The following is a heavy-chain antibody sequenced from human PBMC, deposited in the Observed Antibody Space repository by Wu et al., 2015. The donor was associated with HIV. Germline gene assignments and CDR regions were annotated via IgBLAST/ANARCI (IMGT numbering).Heavy chain of an antibody. CDR1: GGTFSNYA. V-gene: IGHV1-69*05. CDR2: IIPMFGTG. CDR3: AREGGGSGAIGAFDI. J-gene: IGHJ3*02. D-gene: IGHD3-10*01. Sequence: QVRLVQSGAEVKKPGSSVKVSCKASGGTFSNYAISWVRQAPGQGLEWMGGIIPMFGTGNYAQRFQGRVTITTDESTTTAYMELSSLRSEDTAMYYCAREGGGSGAIGAFDIWGQGTMVTVSS.